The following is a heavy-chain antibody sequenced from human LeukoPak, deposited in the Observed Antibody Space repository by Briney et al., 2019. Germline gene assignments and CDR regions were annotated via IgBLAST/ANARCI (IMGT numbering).Heavy chain of an antibody. V-gene: IGHV4-4*07. CDR2: IYTSGST. D-gene: IGHD2-21*02. CDR1: GGSISSYY. J-gene: IGHJ4*02. Sequence: SETLSLTCTVSGGSISSYYWSWIRQPAGKGLEWIGRIYTSGSTNYNPSLKSRVTMSVDTSKNQFSLKLSSVTAADTAVYYCARDLNCGGDCYPYYFDYWGQGTLVTVSS. CDR3: ARDLNCGGDCYPYYFDY.